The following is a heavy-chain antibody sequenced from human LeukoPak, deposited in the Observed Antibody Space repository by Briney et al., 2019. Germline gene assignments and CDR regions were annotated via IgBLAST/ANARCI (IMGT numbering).Heavy chain of an antibody. CDR1: GYTFSDNY. Sequence: ASVKVSCKASGYTFSDNYMHWVRQAPGQGLEYMGWIKPSGGGTKYAQKFQGRVTMTRDTSISTAYMELNRLRSDDTAVYFCARGTWFGDSLGTDFWGQGTLVTVSS. J-gene: IGHJ4*02. CDR3: ARGTWFGDSLGTDF. D-gene: IGHD3-10*01. CDR2: IKPSGGGT. V-gene: IGHV1-2*02.